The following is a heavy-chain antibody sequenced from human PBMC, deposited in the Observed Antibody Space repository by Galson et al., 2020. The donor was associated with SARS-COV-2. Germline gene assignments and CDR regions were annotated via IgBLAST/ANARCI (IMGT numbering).Heavy chain of an antibody. V-gene: IGHV1-8*01. CDR3: TRDQSGRWLQSDYFDY. J-gene: IGHJ4*02. Sequence: ASVKVSCKAPGYTFTSYDINWVRQAPGQGLEWMGWMNPNSGNTDYPQKFQGRITMTRNTSINTAYMELSSLRSEDTAVYYCTRDQSGRWLQSDYFDYWGQGTLVTVSS. D-gene: IGHD5-12*01. CDR2: MNPNSGNT. CDR1: GYTFTSYD.